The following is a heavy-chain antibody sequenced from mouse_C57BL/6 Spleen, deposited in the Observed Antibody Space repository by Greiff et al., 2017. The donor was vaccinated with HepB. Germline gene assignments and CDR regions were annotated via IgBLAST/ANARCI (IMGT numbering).Heavy chain of an antibody. D-gene: IGHD2-1*01. CDR3: ARFGNYGFYAMDY. CDR2: INPNNGGT. Sequence: EVQVVESGPELVKPGASVKIPCKASGYTFTDYNMDWVKQSHGKSLEWIGDINPNNGGTIYNQKFKGKATLTVDKSSSTAYMELRSLTSEDTAVYYCARFGNYGFYAMDYWGQGTSVTVSS. V-gene: IGHV1-18*01. J-gene: IGHJ4*01. CDR1: GYTFTDYN.